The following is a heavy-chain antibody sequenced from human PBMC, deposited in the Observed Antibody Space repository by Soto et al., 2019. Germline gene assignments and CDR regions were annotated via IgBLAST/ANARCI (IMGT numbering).Heavy chain of an antibody. J-gene: IGHJ6*02. Sequence: GGSLRLSCAASGFTFSSYAMHWVRQAPGKGLEWVAVISYDGSNKYYADSVKGRFTISRDNSKNTLYLQMNSLRAEDTAVYYCARDERATRRYFDWPSPHYGMDVWGQGTTVTVSS. D-gene: IGHD3-9*01. CDR2: ISYDGSNK. V-gene: IGHV3-30-3*01. CDR3: ARDERATRRYFDWPSPHYGMDV. CDR1: GFTFSSYA.